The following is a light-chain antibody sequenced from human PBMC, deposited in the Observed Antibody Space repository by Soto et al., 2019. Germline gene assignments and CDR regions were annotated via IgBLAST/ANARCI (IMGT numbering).Light chain of an antibody. CDR2: GAS. CDR3: QQYGTPLFT. Sequence: IVLTQSPGTLSLSPGERATLSCGASQSVTNNFLAWYQQKPGQAPRLLIYGASSRATGVPDRFSGSGSGTDFTLIIIRLVPGDFAVYYCQQYGTPLFTFGPGTKVDIK. J-gene: IGKJ3*01. V-gene: IGKV3-20*01. CDR1: QSVTNNF.